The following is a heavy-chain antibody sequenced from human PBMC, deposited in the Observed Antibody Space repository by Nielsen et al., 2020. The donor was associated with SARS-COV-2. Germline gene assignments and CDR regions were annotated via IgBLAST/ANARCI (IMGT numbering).Heavy chain of an antibody. V-gene: IGHV4-59*08. CDR1: TDSFSDYY. D-gene: IGHD4-17*01. CDR2: FYHTGST. CDR3: ARGPVSDEYGETVD. J-gene: IGHJ4*02. Sequence: SETLSLTCTVSTDSFSDYYWSWFRQPPGQRLEWIGYFYHTGSTRSNPSLKSRVSISIDTSKNQFSLKLSSVTAADTAVYYCARGPVSDEYGETVDWGQGTLVTVSS.